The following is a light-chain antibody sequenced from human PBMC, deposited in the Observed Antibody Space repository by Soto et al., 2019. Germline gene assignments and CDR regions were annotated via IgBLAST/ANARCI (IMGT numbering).Light chain of an antibody. CDR3: QQYGDSPYT. CDR2: DAS. J-gene: IGKJ2*01. CDR1: QSVSSSY. Sequence: EIVLTQSPGTLSLSLGERATLSCRANQSVSSSYLAWYQQKPGQAPRLLIYDASSRATGIPDRFSGSGSGTDFTLTISRLEPEDFAVYYCQQYGDSPYTFGQGTRLDIK. V-gene: IGKV3-20*01.